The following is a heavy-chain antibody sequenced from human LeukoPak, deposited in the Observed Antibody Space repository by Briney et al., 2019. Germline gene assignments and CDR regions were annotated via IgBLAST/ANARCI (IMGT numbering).Heavy chain of an antibody. J-gene: IGHJ3*01. D-gene: IGHD6-19*01. CDR2: INYGGST. CDR3: ASGFPPGSGSRGSHAFDV. Sequence: SETLSLTCAVSEMSFSAYYWNWIRQSPGKGLEWIGEINYGGSTKYTPSLEGRGTILIDTSKNQFSLKLTSVTAADTAVYYCASGFPPGSGSRGSHAFDVWGQGTMVTVSS. V-gene: IGHV4-34*01. CDR1: EMSFSAYY.